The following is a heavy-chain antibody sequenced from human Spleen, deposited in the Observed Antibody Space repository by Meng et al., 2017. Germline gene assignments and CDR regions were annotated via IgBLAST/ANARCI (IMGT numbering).Heavy chain of an antibody. D-gene: IGHD1-26*01. J-gene: IGHJ4*02. CDR3: ARLTGRYYFDY. CDR2: IYYSGST. V-gene: IGHV4-61*01. Sequence: QGRLTGAGPGLVRPSETLSLTCTVSGGSVSSGSYYWSWIRQPPGKGLEWIGYIYYSGSTNYNPSLKSRVTISVDTSKNQFSLKLSSVTAADTAVYYCARLTGRYYFDYWGQGTLVTVSS. CDR1: GGSVSSGSYY.